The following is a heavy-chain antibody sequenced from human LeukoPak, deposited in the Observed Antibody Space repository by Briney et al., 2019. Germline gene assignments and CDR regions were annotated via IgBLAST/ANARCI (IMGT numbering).Heavy chain of an antibody. D-gene: IGHD1-26*01. CDR1: GYTFTSYW. CDR3: ARPVGGNCMDV. Sequence: GESLKISCKGSGYTFTSYWIGWVRRMPGKGLEWMGLIYPGDSDTRYSPSFQGQVTISADKSITTAYLQWRGLEATEPAMYYGARPVGGNCMDVWGQGTTVTVSS. J-gene: IGHJ6*02. V-gene: IGHV5-51*01. CDR2: IYPGDSDT.